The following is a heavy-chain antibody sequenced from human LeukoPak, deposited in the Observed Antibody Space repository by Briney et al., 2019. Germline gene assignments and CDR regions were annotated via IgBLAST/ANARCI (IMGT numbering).Heavy chain of an antibody. CDR1: GYTFSSCD. V-gene: IGHV1-8*01. CDR2: VNPYSGNT. J-gene: IGHJ4*02. CDR3: ARRPRYCSGGNRYDY. Sequence: ASLKVSCKASGYTFSSCDINWVRQAPGQGLVWMGWVNPYSGNTGHAQQFQGRVTLTMNTSISTVYMELSSLRSEDTAVYYCARRPRYCSGGNRYDYWGQGTLVTVSS. D-gene: IGHD2-15*01.